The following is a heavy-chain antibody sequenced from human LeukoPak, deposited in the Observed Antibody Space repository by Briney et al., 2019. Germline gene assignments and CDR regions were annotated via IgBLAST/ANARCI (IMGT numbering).Heavy chain of an antibody. V-gene: IGHV3-21*01. D-gene: IGHD2-8*02. J-gene: IGHJ5*02. CDR3: AREKTSSGTGWLDP. CDR1: GFTFRSYS. CDR2: MRGSTTFM. Sequence: PGGSLRLSCVASGFTFRSYSMNWVRQAPGKGLEWVASMRGSTTFMYYSDSVKGRFTISRDNVKNSVYLQMNSLRVEDTAIYYCAREKTSSGTGWLDPWGQGTLVTVSS.